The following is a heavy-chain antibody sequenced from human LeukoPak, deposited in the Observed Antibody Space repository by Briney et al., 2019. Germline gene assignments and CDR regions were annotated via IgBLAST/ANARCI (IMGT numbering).Heavy chain of an antibody. J-gene: IGHJ4*02. CDR2: IYHSGSP. V-gene: IGHV4-4*02. D-gene: IGHD1-1*01. CDR1: GGSISSNNW. Sequence: SQTLSLTCAVSGGSISSNNWWGRVRQPPGKGLEWIGEIYHSGSPNYNPSLKSRVTISVDKSRNHFSLNLSSVTAADTAVYYCARVNINNWHSCDYWGQGTLVTVSS. CDR3: ARVNINNWHSCDY.